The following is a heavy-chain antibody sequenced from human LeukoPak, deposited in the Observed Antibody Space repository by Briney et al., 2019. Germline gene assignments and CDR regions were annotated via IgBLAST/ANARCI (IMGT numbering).Heavy chain of an antibody. CDR2: INTNTGDP. Sequence: ASVKVSCKASGYTFTSYAMNWVRQAPGQGLEWMGWINTNTGDPTYAQGFTGRFVFSLDTSVSTAYLQISSLKAEDTAVYYCAKDSSSWVSVFDYWGQGTLVTVSS. V-gene: IGHV7-4-1*02. J-gene: IGHJ4*02. CDR3: AKDSSSWVSVFDY. D-gene: IGHD6-13*01. CDR1: GYTFTSYA.